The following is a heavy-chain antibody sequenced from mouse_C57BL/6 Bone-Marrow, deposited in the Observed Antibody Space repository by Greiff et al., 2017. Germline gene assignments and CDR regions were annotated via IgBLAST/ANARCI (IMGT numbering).Heavy chain of an antibody. V-gene: IGHV5-9-1*02. J-gene: IGHJ2*01. D-gene: IGHD1-1*01. CDR3: TRDLGGSRDD. Sequence: EVKLVESGEGLVKPGGSLKLSCAASGFTFSSYAMSWVRQTPEKRLEWVAYISNGGDYIYYADTVKGRFTISRDNARNTLDRQRSSLKSEDTAMYYCTRDLGGSRDDGGQGTTLTVSS. CDR2: ISNGGDYI. CDR1: GFTFSSYA.